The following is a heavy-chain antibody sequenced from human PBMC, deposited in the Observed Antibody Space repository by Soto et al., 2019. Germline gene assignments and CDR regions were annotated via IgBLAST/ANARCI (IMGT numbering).Heavy chain of an antibody. V-gene: IGHV4-30-2*01. CDR1: GGSISSGGYS. CDR2: IYHSGST. D-gene: IGHD5-12*01. CDR3: AAGGGLPRYY. Sequence: SETLSLTSTVSGGSISSGGYSWSWIRQPPGKGLEWIGYIYHSGSTYYNPSLKSRVTISVDRSKNQFSLKLSSVTAADTAVYYCAAGGGLPRYYWGQGTLVTVSS. J-gene: IGHJ4*02.